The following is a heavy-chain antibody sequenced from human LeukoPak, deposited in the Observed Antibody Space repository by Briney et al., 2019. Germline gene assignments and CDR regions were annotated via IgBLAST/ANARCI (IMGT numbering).Heavy chain of an antibody. V-gene: IGHV3-23*01. D-gene: IGHD5-18*01. CDR2: ISGSGGST. CDR1: GFTFSSYA. CDR3: AKDSGDTAMVSPSFDY. Sequence: GGSLRLSCAASGFTFSSYAMSWVRQAPGKGLEWVSAISGSGGSTYYADSVKGRFTISRDNSKNTLYLQMNSLRAEDTAVYYCAKDSGDTAMVSPSFDYWGQGTLVTVSS. J-gene: IGHJ4*02.